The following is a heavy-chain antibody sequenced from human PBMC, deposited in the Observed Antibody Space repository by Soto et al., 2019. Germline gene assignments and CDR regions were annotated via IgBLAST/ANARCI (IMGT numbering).Heavy chain of an antibody. CDR2: VYSDDST. CDR1: GFTVSRSY. V-gene: IGHV3-66*01. Sequence: GGSLRLSCAASGFTVSRSYMTWVRQAPGKGVEWVSTVYSDDSTYYADSVKGRFSISRDSSKNTLYLQMNSLRAEDTSVYYCAINSGRDWVEYFQHWGQGTLVTVSS. D-gene: IGHD2-21*01. CDR3: AINSGRDWVEYFQH. J-gene: IGHJ1*01.